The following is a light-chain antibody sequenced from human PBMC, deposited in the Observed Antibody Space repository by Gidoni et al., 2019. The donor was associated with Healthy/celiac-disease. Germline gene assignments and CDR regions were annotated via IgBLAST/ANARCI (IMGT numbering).Light chain of an antibody. CDR2: KAS. J-gene: IGKJ3*01. CDR1: QSISSW. V-gene: IGKV1-5*03. Sequence: DIQMTESPSTLSASVGDRVTITCRASQSISSWFAWYQQKPGKAPKLLIYKASSLESGVPSRFSGSGSGTDFTLTISSLQPDDFATYYCQQYNSYSRTFGPGTKVDIK. CDR3: QQYNSYSRT.